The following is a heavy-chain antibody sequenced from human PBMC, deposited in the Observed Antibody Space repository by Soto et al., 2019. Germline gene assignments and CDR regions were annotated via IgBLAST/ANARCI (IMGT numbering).Heavy chain of an antibody. J-gene: IGHJ6*02. V-gene: IGHV3-30*19. CDR3: AREGVSNNQDDYYYYGLDV. Sequence: QVHLVESGGGVVQPGRYLILSCEANGFAFRTYGMHWVRRAPGKGLEWLAVISYDGVNKNHADSVQGRFTISRENSKSTLSLQMDNLRVENTAVYYCAREGVSNNQDDYYYYGLDVWGQGTPVTVS. D-gene: IGHD3-10*01. CDR2: ISYDGVNK. CDR1: GFAFRTYG.